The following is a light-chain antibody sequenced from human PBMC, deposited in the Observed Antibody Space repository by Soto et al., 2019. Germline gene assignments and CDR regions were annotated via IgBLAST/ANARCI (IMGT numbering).Light chain of an antibody. CDR2: DDS. Sequence: DIQMTQSPSTLSASVGDRVTITCRASQSISSWLAWYQQKPGKAPKLLIYDDSSLESGVPPRFSGSGFGTEFTLTFSCLLPDDFATCYCQKYYGYPLTRAPGPRVD. V-gene: IGKV1-5*01. J-gene: IGKJ3*01. CDR3: QKYYGYPLT. CDR1: QSISSW.